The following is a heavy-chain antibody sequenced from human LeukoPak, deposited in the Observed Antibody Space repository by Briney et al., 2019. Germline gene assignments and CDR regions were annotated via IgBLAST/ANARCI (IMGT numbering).Heavy chain of an antibody. D-gene: IGHD2-21*02. V-gene: IGHV3-21*01. CDR2: ISSSSSYI. CDR3: ARVGGGDSMARAFDI. Sequence: GGSLRLSCAASGFTFRSYSMNWVRQAPGKGLEWVSSISSSSSYIYYADSVKGRFTISRDNAKNSLYLQMNSLRAEDTAVYYCARVGGGDSMARAFDIWGQGTMVTVSS. CDR1: GFTFRSYS. J-gene: IGHJ3*02.